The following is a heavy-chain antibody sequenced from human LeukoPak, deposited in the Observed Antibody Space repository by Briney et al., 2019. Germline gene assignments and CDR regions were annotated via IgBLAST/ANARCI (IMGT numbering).Heavy chain of an antibody. Sequence: SETLSLTCAVYGGSFSGYYWGWIRQPPGKGLEWIGSIYYTGSTYYNPSLKSRVTISVDTSKNQFSLKLSSVTAADTAVYYCASIGYFDWLSPPSYYFDNWGQGTLVTVSS. V-gene: IGHV4-34*01. CDR2: IYYTGST. J-gene: IGHJ4*02. D-gene: IGHD3-9*01. CDR3: ASIGYFDWLSPPSYYFDN. CDR1: GGSFSGYY.